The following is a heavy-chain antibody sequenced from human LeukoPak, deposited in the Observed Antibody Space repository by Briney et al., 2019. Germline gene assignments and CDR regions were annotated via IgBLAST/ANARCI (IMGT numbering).Heavy chain of an antibody. J-gene: IGHJ5*02. D-gene: IGHD3-10*01. CDR2: IYYSGST. CDR1: GGSISSSSYY. V-gene: IGHV4-39*07. CDR3: AREDYYGSGNLNWFDP. Sequence: SGTLSLTCTVSGGSISSSSYYWGWIRQPPGKGLEWIGSIYYSGSTYYNPSLKSRVTISVDTSKNQFSLKLSSVTAADTAVYYCAREDYYGSGNLNWFDPWGQGTLVTVSS.